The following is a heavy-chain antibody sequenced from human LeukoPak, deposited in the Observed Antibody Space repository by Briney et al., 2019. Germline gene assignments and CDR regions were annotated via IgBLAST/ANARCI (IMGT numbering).Heavy chain of an antibody. V-gene: IGHV1-18*01. J-gene: IGHJ4*02. CDR1: GYTFTRYG. Sequence: ASVKVSCKASGYTFTRYGISWVRQAPGQGLECMGWINPYNGNTNYALKVQGRVTMTTDTSTSTAYLELRSLRSDDTAIYYCAREIYGRFDYWGQGTLVTVSS. CDR3: AREIYGRFDY. D-gene: IGHD4-17*01. CDR2: INPYNGNT.